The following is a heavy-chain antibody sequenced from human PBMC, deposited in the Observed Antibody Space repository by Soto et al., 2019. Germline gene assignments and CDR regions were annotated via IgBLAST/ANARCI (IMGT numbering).Heavy chain of an antibody. CDR2: INDYGTTI. Sequence: EVQLVESGGGLVQSGGSLRLSCAASGFTLGNYWMHWVRQAPGKGLVWVSRINDYGTTINYAESVEGRFIISRDDAKSEVYLQMNNWRAADSAVYYCARGGLEPFDYWGQGALVTVSS. J-gene: IGHJ4*02. CDR3: ARGGLEPFDY. V-gene: IGHV3-74*01. D-gene: IGHD1-1*01. CDR1: GFTLGNYW.